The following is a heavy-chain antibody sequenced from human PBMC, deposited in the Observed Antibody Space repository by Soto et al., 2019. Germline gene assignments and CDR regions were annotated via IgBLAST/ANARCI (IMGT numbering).Heavy chain of an antibody. CDR1: GGTFSSYA. CDR2: IIPIFGTA. CDR3: ARQGYDYVWGSYGNAFDI. Sequence: SVKVSCKASGGTFSSYAISWVRQAPGQGLEWMGGIIPIFGTANYAQKFQGRVTITADESTSTAYMELSSLRSEDTAVYYCARQGYDYVWGSYGNAFDIWGQGTMVTVSS. V-gene: IGHV1-69*13. J-gene: IGHJ3*02. D-gene: IGHD3-16*01.